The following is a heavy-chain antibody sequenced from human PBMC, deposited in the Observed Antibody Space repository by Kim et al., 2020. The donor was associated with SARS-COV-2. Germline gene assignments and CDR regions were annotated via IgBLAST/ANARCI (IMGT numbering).Heavy chain of an antibody. V-gene: IGHV4-34*01. CDR2: INHSGST. CDR1: GGSFSGYY. J-gene: IGHJ4*02. Sequence: SETLSLTCAVYGGSFSGYYWSWIRQPPGKGLEWIGEINHSGSTNYNPSLKSRVTISVDTSKNQFSLKLSSVTAADTAVYYCARGQRLGIRGNLDYWGQGTLVTVSS. D-gene: IGHD7-27*01. CDR3: ARGQRLGIRGNLDY.